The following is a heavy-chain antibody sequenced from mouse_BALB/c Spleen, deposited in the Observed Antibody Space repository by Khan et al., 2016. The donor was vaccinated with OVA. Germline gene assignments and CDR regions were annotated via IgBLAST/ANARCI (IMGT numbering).Heavy chain of an antibody. Sequence: QVQLQQSGAELVKPGASVKLSCKASGYTFTSYYMYWVKQRPGQGLEWIGEINPSDGDTNFNEKFKSKATMTVDKSSKTAYMQLSSLASEDSAVYYCTRSGYGSFAYWGQGTLVTVSA. J-gene: IGHJ3*01. CDR2: INPSDGDT. CDR3: TRSGYGSFAY. CDR1: GYTFTSYY. D-gene: IGHD2-2*01. V-gene: IGHV1S81*02.